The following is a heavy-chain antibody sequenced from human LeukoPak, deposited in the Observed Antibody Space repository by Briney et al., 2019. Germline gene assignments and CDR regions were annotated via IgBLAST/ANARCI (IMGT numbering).Heavy chain of an antibody. CDR2: IKQDESEK. Sequence: GGSLRLSSAASGFTISSNWMSWVRQAQGKGLEWVANIKQDESEKYYVDSLKGRFTISRDNAKNSLYLQMNSLRAEDTAVYYCARDKIEGPTKLDYWGQGILVTVSS. V-gene: IGHV3-7*01. CDR3: ARDKIEGPTKLDY. CDR1: GFTISSNW. D-gene: IGHD1-1*01. J-gene: IGHJ4*02.